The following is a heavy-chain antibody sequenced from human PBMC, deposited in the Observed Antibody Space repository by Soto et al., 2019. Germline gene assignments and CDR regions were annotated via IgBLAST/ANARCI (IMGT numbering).Heavy chain of an antibody. J-gene: IGHJ6*02. Sequence: PGESLKISCKGSGYSFTSYWIGWVRQVPGKGLEWMGIIYPGDSDTRYSPSFQGQVTISADKSISTAYLQWSSLKASDTAMYYCARSDIVVVPAAHYYYGMDVWGQGTTVTVSS. V-gene: IGHV5-51*01. CDR2: IYPGDSDT. CDR3: ARSDIVVVPAAHYYYGMDV. CDR1: GYSFTSYW. D-gene: IGHD2-2*01.